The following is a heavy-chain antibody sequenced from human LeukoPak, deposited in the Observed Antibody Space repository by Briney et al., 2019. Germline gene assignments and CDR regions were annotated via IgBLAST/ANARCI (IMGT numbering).Heavy chain of an antibody. CDR3: ASRNYYDSSGYYYYYFDY. Sequence: GGSLRLSCAASGFTFSSYGMHWVRQAPGKGLEWVAVISYDGSNKYYADSVKGRFTISRDNSKNTLYLQMNSLRAEDTAVYYCASRNYYDSSGYYYYYFDYWGQGILVTVSS. CDR1: GFTFSSYG. J-gene: IGHJ4*02. V-gene: IGHV3-30*03. CDR2: ISYDGSNK. D-gene: IGHD3-22*01.